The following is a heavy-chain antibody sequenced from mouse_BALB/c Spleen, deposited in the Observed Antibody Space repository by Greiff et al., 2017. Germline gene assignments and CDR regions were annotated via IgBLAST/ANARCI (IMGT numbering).Heavy chain of an antibody. J-gene: IGHJ1*01. CDR2: ISSGGSYT. Sequence: EVKLMESGGDLVKPGGSLKLSCAASGFTFSSYGMSWVRQTPDKRLEWVATISSGGSYTYYPDSVKGRFTISRDNAKNTLYLQMSSLKSEDTAMYYCARHRYFDVWGAGTTVTVSS. CDR1: GFTFSSYG. CDR3: ARHRYFDV. V-gene: IGHV5-6*02.